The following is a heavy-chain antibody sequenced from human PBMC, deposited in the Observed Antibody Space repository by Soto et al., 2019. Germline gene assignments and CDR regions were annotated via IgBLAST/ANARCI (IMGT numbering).Heavy chain of an antibody. CDR1: GYTFTNYG. V-gene: IGHV1-18*01. CDR3: ARSTGYSASWGYFYYGMKI. Sequence: QVQLVQSGAELKKPGASVKVSCKASGYTFTNYGISWVRQAPGQGLEWMGWINTYHGNTKYAQKLQGRVTMTKDTSTSKAYMELTSLRSDDAAVYYCARSTGYSASWGYFYYGMKIWGQGTTVIVSS. J-gene: IGHJ6*02. D-gene: IGHD6-13*01. CDR2: INTYHGNT.